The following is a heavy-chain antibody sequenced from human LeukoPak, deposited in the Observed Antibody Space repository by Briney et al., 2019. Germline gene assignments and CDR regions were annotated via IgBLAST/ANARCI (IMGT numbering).Heavy chain of an antibody. V-gene: IGHV4-39*07. Sequence: PSETLSLTCTVSGGSISSSSYYWGWIRQPPGKELEWIGRIYTSGSTNYNYNPSLKSRVTLSVDTSKNQFSLKLSSVTAADTAVYYCARDPNSALWGQGTLVTVSS. J-gene: IGHJ4*02. CDR2: IYTSGST. D-gene: IGHD2-21*01. CDR3: ARDPNSAL. CDR1: GGSISSSSYY.